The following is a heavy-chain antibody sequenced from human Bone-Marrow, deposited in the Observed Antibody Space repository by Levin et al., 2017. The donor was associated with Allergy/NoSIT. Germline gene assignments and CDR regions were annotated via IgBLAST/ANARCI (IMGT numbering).Heavy chain of an antibody. CDR1: GFTFSSYE. D-gene: IGHD3-22*01. J-gene: IGHJ3*02. V-gene: IGHV3-48*03. CDR2: ISSSGSTI. Sequence: GESLKISCAASGFTFSSYEMNWVRQAPGKGLEWVSYISSSGSTIYYADSVKGRFTISRDNAKNSLYLQMNSLRAEDTAVYYCARGGAPSRITMIVVVINDAFDIWGQGTMVTVSS. CDR3: ARGGAPSRITMIVVVINDAFDI.